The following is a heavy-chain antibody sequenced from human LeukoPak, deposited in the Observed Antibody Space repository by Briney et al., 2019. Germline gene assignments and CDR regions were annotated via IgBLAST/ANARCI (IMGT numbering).Heavy chain of an antibody. CDR1: GGSISSSSYY. Sequence: SETLSLTCTDSGGSISSSSYYWGWIRQPPGKGLEWIGSIYYSGSTYYNPSLKSRVTISVDTSKNQFSLKLSSVTAVDTAVYYCARKGYYYDSSGYYSFDHWGQGTLVTVSS. CDR2: IYYSGST. D-gene: IGHD3-22*01. V-gene: IGHV4-39*01. CDR3: ARKGYYYDSSGYYSFDH. J-gene: IGHJ4*02.